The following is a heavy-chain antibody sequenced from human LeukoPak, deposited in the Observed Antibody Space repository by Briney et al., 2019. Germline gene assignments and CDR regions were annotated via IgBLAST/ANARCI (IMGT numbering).Heavy chain of an antibody. J-gene: IGHJ3*02. CDR3: TTDRYCSGGSCYSCAFDI. CDR1: GFTFSNAW. CDR2: IKSKTDGGTT. Sequence: MSGGSLRLSCAASGFTFSNAWMNWVRQAPGKGLEWVGRIKSKTDGGTTDYAAPVKGRFTISRDDSKNTLYLQMNSLKTEDTAVYYCTTDRYCSGGSCYSCAFDIWGQGTMVTVSS. D-gene: IGHD2-15*01. V-gene: IGHV3-15*07.